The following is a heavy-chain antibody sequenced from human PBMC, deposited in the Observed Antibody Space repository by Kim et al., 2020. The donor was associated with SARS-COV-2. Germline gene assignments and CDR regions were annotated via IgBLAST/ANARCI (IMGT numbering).Heavy chain of an antibody. Sequence: SVKVSCKASGGTFSNYAIGWVRQAPGLGLWVRQAPGQGLEWMGGISILIGTKEYAHKFQGRIDISADKSTSTAYLELSGLTSEDTAVYYCTVGAAHHSSGLLSDAFNLWGQGTLVTVSS. CDR2: ISILIGTK. CDR1: GGTFSNYA. J-gene: IGHJ3*01. V-gene: IGHV1-69*06. D-gene: IGHD3-22*01. CDR3: TVGAAHHSSGLLSDAFNL.